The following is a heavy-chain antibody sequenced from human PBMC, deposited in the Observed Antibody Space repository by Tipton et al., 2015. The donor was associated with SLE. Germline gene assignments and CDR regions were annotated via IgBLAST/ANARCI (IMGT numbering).Heavy chain of an antibody. D-gene: IGHD3-10*01. V-gene: IGHV4-30-4*08. Sequence: TLSLTCTVSGGSISSGDYYWSWIRQPPGKGLEWIGYIYYSGSTYYNPSLKSRVTISVDTSKNQFSLKLSSVTAADTAVYYCASGRPSSFTDYWGQGTLVTVSS. J-gene: IGHJ4*02. CDR2: IYYSGST. CDR3: ASGRPSSFTDY. CDR1: GGSISSGDYY.